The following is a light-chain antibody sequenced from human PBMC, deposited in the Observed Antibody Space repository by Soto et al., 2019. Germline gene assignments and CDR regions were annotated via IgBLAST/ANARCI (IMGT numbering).Light chain of an antibody. V-gene: IGKV3-20*01. CDR2: GAS. CDR1: QSVSSSY. Sequence: EIVLTQSPGTLSLSPWERATLSCRASQSVSSSYLAWCQQKPGQAPRLLIYGASSRATGIPDRFSGSGSGTDFTLTISRLEPEDFAVYYCQQYGSSPWTFGQGTKVEIK. CDR3: QQYGSSPWT. J-gene: IGKJ1*01.